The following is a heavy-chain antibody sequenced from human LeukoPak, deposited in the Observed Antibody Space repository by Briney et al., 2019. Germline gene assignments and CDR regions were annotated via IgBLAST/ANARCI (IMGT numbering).Heavy chain of an antibody. D-gene: IGHD6-19*01. Sequence: SVKVSCKASGYTFTSHGISWVRQAPGQGLEWMGWISTYNGNTNYAQKLQGRVSKTTDTSTSTAYMDLRSLRSDDTAVYYCARDLRYGSGWSASGMDVWGKGTTVTISS. CDR1: GYTFTSHG. J-gene: IGHJ6*03. CDR3: ARDLRYGSGWSASGMDV. V-gene: IGHV1-18*01. CDR2: ISTYNGNT.